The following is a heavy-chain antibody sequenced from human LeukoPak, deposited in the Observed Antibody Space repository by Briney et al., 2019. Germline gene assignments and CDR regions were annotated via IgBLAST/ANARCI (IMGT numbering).Heavy chain of an antibody. Sequence: SETLSLTCAVYGGSFSGYYWSWIRQPPGKGLEWIGEINHSGSTNYNPSLKSRVTISVDTSKNQFSLKLSSVTAADTAVYYCARGGGIAVAGSVDYWGQGTPVTVSS. V-gene: IGHV4-34*01. CDR2: INHSGST. J-gene: IGHJ4*02. CDR1: GGSFSGYY. CDR3: ARGGGIAVAGSVDY. D-gene: IGHD6-19*01.